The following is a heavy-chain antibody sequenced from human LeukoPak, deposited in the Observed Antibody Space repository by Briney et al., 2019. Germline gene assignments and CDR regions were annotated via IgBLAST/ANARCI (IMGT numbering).Heavy chain of an antibody. D-gene: IGHD2-8*01. CDR1: GGSISSSDYY. V-gene: IGHV4-39*07. CDR2: IYYTGSS. Sequence: SETLSLTCTVSGGSISSSDYYWGWIRQPPGTGLEWIANIYYTGSSSYNSSLKSRLTISVDTSKNQFSLQLSSVTAADTAVYYCARENYCTNGVCWAFDPWGQGTLVTVSS. J-gene: IGHJ5*02. CDR3: ARENYCTNGVCWAFDP.